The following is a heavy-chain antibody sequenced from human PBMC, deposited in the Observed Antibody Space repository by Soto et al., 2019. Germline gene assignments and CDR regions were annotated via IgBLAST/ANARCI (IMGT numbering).Heavy chain of an antibody. CDR3: AKGGIAVPGPFDP. D-gene: IGHD6-19*01. CDR2: ISYDASNK. Sequence: QVQLVESGGGVVQPGRSLRLSCAASGFTFSSYGMHWVRQAPGKGLEWVAVISYDASNKYYEDSVKGRFTISRDNSKNTRDLQMNSLRAGDTAVYYCAKGGIAVPGPFDPWGQGTLVTVSS. V-gene: IGHV3-30*18. CDR1: GFTFSSYG. J-gene: IGHJ5*02.